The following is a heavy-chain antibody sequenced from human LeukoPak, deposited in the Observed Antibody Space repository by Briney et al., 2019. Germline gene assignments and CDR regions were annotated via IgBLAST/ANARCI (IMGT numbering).Heavy chain of an antibody. CDR2: IYTSGST. CDR3: ARFPFGEGLGYFDY. Sequence: SETLSLTCTVSGGSISSSSYYWGWIRQPPGEGLEWIGRIYTSGSTNYNPSLKSRVTISVDTSKNQFSLKLSSVTAADTAVYYCARFPFGEGLGYFDYWGQGTLVTVSS. D-gene: IGHD3-10*01. CDR1: GGSISSSSYY. V-gene: IGHV4-39*07. J-gene: IGHJ4*02.